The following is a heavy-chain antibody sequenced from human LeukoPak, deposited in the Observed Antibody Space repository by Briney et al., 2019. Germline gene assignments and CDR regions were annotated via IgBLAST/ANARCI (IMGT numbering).Heavy chain of an antibody. V-gene: IGHV4-4*07. CDR1: GRSISSYY. J-gene: IGHJ4*02. CDR3: ASHMRGSGYNAAFDY. CDR2: IYTSGST. Sequence: SETLSLTCTVSGRSISSYYWSWIRQPAGKGLEWIGRIYTSGSTNYNPSLKSRVTMSVDTSKNQFSLKLSSVTAADTAVYYCASHMRGSGYNAAFDYWGQGTLVTVSS. D-gene: IGHD3-22*01.